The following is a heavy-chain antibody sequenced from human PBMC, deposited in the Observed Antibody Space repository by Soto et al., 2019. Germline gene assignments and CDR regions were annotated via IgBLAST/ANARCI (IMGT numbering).Heavy chain of an antibody. CDR1: GGTFSSYA. CDR3: VREGRSSTSCNTGCAFDI. V-gene: IGHV1-69*01. J-gene: IGHJ3*02. D-gene: IGHD2-2*02. CDR2: IIPIFGTA. Sequence: QVQLVQSGAEVKKPGSSVKVSCKASGGTFSSYAISWVRQAPGQGLEWMGGIIPIFGTANYAQKFQGRVTITADESTSTAYMELSSLRSEDTAVYYCVREGRSSTSCNTGCAFDIWGQGTMVTVSS.